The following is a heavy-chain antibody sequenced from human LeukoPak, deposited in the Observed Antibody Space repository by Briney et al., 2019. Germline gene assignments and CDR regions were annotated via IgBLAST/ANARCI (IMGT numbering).Heavy chain of an antibody. CDR1: GFTLGKYW. V-gene: IGHV3-74*03. D-gene: IGHD3-22*01. Sequence: GGSLRLSCAASGFTLGKYWMHWVRQAPGKGLVWVSRGEGDGRSSTYADSVKGLFSISRDNAKNSLYLQMNSLRAEDTAVYYCARPFYYDTNGGEGMDVWGQGTTVTVSS. J-gene: IGHJ6*02. CDR2: GEGDGRSS. CDR3: ARPFYYDTNGGEGMDV.